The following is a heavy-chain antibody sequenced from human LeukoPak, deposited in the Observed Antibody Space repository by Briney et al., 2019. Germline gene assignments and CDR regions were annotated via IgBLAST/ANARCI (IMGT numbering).Heavy chain of an antibody. CDR2: IYYGGST. D-gene: IGHD3-22*01. Sequence: SQTLSLTCTVSGGSISSGDYYWSWIRQPPGKGLEWIGYIYYGGSTYYNPSLKSRVTISVDTSKNQFSLKLSSVTAADTAVYYCARVSDYYDSSGYQRATSDWFDPWGQGTLVTVSS. CDR3: ARVSDYYDSSGYQRATSDWFDP. J-gene: IGHJ5*02. V-gene: IGHV4-30-4*08. CDR1: GGSISSGDYY.